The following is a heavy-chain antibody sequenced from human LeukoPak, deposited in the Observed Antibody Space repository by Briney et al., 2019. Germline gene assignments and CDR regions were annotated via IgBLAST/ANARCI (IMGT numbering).Heavy chain of an antibody. CDR2: ISGSGRST. V-gene: IGHV3-23*01. J-gene: IGHJ4*02. CDR1: GFTFSSYS. Sequence: GGSLRLSCAASGFTFSSYSMLWVRQAPGKGLEWVSAISGSGRSTYYADSVKGRFTISRDNSKNTLYLQMNSLRAEDTAVYYCAKGVGYCSGGSCQQFDYWGQGTLVAVSS. D-gene: IGHD2-15*01. CDR3: AKGVGYCSGGSCQQFDY.